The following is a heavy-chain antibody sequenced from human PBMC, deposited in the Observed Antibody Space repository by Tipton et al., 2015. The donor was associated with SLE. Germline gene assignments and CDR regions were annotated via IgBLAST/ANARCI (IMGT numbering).Heavy chain of an antibody. CDR3: ARVAMGSFDY. D-gene: IGHD5-18*01. J-gene: IGHJ4*02. Sequence: TLSLTCTVSGGSISSGSYYWSWIRQPAGKGLEWIGRIYTSGSTNYSPSLKSRVTISVDTSKNQFSLKLTSVTAADTAVYYCARVAMGSFDYWGQGILVTVSS. V-gene: IGHV4-61*02. CDR2: IYTSGST. CDR1: GGSISSGSYY.